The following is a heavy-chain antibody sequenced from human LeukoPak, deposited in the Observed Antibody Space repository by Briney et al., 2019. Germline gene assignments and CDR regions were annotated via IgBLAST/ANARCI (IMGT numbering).Heavy chain of an antibody. J-gene: IGHJ6*02. CDR3: ARDRYDSYPMDV. CDR2: IYYSGST. Sequence: SETLSLTCTVSGGSISSGDYYWSWIRQPPGKGLEWIGYIYYSGSTYYSPSLKSRATISVDTSKNQFSLNLSSVTAADTAVYYCARDRYDSYPMDVWGQGTTVTVSS. V-gene: IGHV4-30-4*01. CDR1: GGSISSGDYY. D-gene: IGHD3-3*01.